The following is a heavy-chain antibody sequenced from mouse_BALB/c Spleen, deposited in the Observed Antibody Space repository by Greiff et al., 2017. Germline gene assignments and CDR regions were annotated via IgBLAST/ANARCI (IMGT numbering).Heavy chain of an antibody. V-gene: IGHV7-3*02. CDR1: GFTFTDYY. J-gene: IGHJ4*01. CDR2: IRNKANGYTT. CDR3: ARDGPYGRAYAMDY. D-gene: IGHD2-1*01. Sequence: EVKLVESGGGLVQPGGSLRLSCATSGFTFTDYYMSWVRQPPGKALEWLGFIRNKANGYTTEYSASVKGRFTISRDNSQSILYLQMNTLRAEDSATYYCARDGPYGRAYAMDYWGQGTSVTVSS.